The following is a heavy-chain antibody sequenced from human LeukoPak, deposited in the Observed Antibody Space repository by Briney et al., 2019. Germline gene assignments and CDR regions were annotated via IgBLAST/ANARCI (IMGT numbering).Heavy chain of an antibody. CDR3: ARDSSIGFYGMDV. D-gene: IGHD6-6*01. V-gene: IGHV1-46*01. Sequence: ASVKVSSKASGYTFTSYYMHWVRQAPGQGREWMGIINPSGGSTSYAQKFQGRVTMTRDTSPSTVYMELSSLRSEDTAVYYCARDSSIGFYGMDVWGQGTTVTVSS. CDR2: INPSGGST. CDR1: GYTFTSYY. J-gene: IGHJ6*02.